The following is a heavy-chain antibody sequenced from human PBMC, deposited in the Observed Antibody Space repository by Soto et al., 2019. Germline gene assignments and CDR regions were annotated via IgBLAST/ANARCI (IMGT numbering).Heavy chain of an antibody. CDR3: ARGYGDRYDGNGYLGRH. CDR2: IKSDGSGT. D-gene: IGHD3-22*01. V-gene: IGHV3-74*01. Sequence: EVQLVESGGGLVQPGESLTLSCAASGFPFSSYWMHWVRQAPGKGLVWVSRIKSDGSGTYYADSVQDRFTISRDNAMNSLYPQMNSLRVEDTAVYFCARGYGDRYDGNGYLGRHWGQGTLVTVSS. CDR1: GFPFSSYW. J-gene: IGHJ4*02.